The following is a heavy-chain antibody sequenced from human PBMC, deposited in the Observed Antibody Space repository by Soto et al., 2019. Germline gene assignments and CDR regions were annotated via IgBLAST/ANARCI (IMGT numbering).Heavy chain of an antibody. J-gene: IGHJ6*02. CDR1: GGSISNYY. Sequence: PSETLSLTCTVSGGSISNYYWSWIRQPPGKGLEWIGYVFYSGSTNYNPSLKSRVSISVDSSKTQFSLRSDDTAVYYCARERSIPLIDWNYEDHYYYGMDVWGQGTTVTVSS. CDR3: ARERSIPLIDWNYEDHYYYGMDV. D-gene: IGHD1-7*01. CDR2: VFYSGST. V-gene: IGHV4-59*01.